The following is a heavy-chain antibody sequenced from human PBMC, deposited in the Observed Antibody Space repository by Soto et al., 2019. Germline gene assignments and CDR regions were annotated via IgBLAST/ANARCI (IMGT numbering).Heavy chain of an antibody. D-gene: IGHD2-15*01. CDR1: GFTFSNYA. V-gene: IGHV3-23*01. CDR3: AKGSRGSCSGGGCYTFDY. CDR2: LSGSSGST. Sequence: DVQLLESGGGLVQPGGSLRLSCAASGFTFSNYAMTWVRHAPGKGLEWVSGLSGSSGSTYHADSVKGRFTISRDNSKNTLYLQMDRLRAEDTALYYCAKGSRGSCSGGGCYTFDYWGQGTLVTVSS. J-gene: IGHJ4*02.